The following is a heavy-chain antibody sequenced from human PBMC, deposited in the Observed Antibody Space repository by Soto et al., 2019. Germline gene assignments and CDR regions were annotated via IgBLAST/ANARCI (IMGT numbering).Heavy chain of an antibody. Sequence: EVQLLESGGGLVQPGGSLRLSCAGSGYTHTFNTYAMSWVRQAPGKGLEWVAGISPTGGSTYYADSVKGRFTISRDNSKGTLFPEMGSLRVEGAGGFFCGEGKGGIGPSIGGGFGPRGRGTLVTVSS. CDR1: GYTHTFNTYA. D-gene: IGHD6-13*01. CDR3: GEGKGGIGPSIGGGFGP. V-gene: IGHV3-23*01. J-gene: IGHJ5*02. CDR2: ISPTGGST.